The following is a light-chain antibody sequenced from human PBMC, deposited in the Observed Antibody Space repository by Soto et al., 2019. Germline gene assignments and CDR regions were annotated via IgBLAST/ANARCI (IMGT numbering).Light chain of an antibody. CDR1: RGINND. CDR3: QKYNSAPWT. V-gene: IGKV1-27*01. J-gene: IGKJ1*01. Sequence: DIQMTQSPSSLSASVGDRVTITCRASRGINNDLAWYQQKPGKGPSLLIYVASTLHSGVPSRFSGSGSGTDFTLTISSLQPEDVATYFCQKYNSAPWTFGQGTKVEIK. CDR2: VAS.